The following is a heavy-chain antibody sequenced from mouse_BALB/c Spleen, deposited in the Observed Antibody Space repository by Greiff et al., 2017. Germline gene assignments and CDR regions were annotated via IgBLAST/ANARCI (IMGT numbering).Heavy chain of an antibody. Sequence: QVQLQQPGAELVKPGASVKLSCKASGYTFTSYWMHWVKQRPGQGLEWIGEINPSNGRTNYNEKFKSKATLTVDKSSSTAYMQLSSLTSEDSAVYYCARREGWEGDYWGQGTTLTVSS. CDR3: ARREGWEGDY. J-gene: IGHJ2*01. V-gene: IGHV1S81*02. D-gene: IGHD4-1*01. CDR2: INPSNGRT. CDR1: GYTFTSYW.